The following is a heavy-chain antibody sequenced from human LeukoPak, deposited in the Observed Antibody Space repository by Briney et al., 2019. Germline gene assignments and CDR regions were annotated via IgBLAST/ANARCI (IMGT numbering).Heavy chain of an antibody. CDR2: ISPSGTDI. CDR1: GFTFTDTY. J-gene: IGHJ4*02. CDR3: ARGMADY. D-gene: IGHD2-8*01. V-gene: IGHV3-11*01. Sequence: GGSLRLSCAVSGFTFTDTYMTWIRQAPGKGLESLSYISPSGTDISYADSVKGRFTISRDNAKNSLYLQMNSLRAEDTAVYYCARGMADYWGQGTLVTVSS.